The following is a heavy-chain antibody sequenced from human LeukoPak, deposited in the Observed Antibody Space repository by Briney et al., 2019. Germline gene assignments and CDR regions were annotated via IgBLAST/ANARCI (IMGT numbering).Heavy chain of an antibody. CDR1: GGSISSYY. D-gene: IGHD2-15*01. Sequence: SVTLSLTCTVSGGSISSYYWSWIRQPPGKGLEWIGYINYSGSTNYSPSLKSRVTISVDTSKNQFSLKLSSVTAADTAVYYCARGVSSLGGSARANDYWGQGTLVTVSS. CDR3: ARGVSSLGGSARANDY. V-gene: IGHV4-59*01. CDR2: INYSGST. J-gene: IGHJ4*02.